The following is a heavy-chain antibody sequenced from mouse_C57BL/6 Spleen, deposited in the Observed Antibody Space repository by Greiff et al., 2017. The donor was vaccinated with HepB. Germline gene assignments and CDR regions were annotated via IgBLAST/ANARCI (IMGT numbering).Heavy chain of an antibody. CDR3: ARAYYSNYEDAMDY. CDR1: GYAFTNYL. D-gene: IGHD2-5*01. Sequence: VQLVESGAELVRPGTSVKVSCKASGYAFTNYLIEWVKQRPGQGLEWIGVINPGSGGTNYNEKFKGKATLTADKSSSTAYMQLSSLTSEDSAVYFCARAYYSNYEDAMDYWGQGTSVTVSS. CDR2: INPGSGGT. J-gene: IGHJ4*01. V-gene: IGHV1-54*01.